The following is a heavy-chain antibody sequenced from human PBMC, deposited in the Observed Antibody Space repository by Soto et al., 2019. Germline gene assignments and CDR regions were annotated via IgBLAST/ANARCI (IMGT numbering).Heavy chain of an antibody. CDR3: ASSSPLNQYYYGMDV. CDR2: IYYSGST. Sequence: SETLSLTCTVSGGSISSGGYYWSWIRQPPGKGREWIGYIYYSGSTNYNPSLKSRVTISVDTSKNQFSLKLSSVTAADTAVYYCASSSPLNQYYYGMDVWGQGTTVTVSS. J-gene: IGHJ6*02. V-gene: IGHV4-61*08. D-gene: IGHD6-6*01. CDR1: GGSISSGGYY.